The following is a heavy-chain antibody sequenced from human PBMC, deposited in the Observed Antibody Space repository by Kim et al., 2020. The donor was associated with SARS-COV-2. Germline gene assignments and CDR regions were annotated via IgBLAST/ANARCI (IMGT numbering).Heavy chain of an antibody. CDR2: INHSGST. J-gene: IGHJ4*02. D-gene: IGHD3-22*01. CDR3: ARGSYYDSSGSIVRPHSKPKRYYFDY. V-gene: IGHV4-34*01. Sequence: SETLSLTCAVYGGSFSGYYWSWIRQPPGKGLEWIGEINHSGSTNYNPSLKSRVTISVDTSKNQFSLKLSSVTAADTAVYYCARGSYYDSSGSIVRPHSKPKRYYFDYWGQGTLVTVSS. CDR1: GGSFSGYY.